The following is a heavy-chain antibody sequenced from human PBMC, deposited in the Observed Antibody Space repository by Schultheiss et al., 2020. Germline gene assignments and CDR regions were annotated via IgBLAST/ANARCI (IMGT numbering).Heavy chain of an antibody. V-gene: IGHV4-59*08. CDR2: IYYSGST. CDR3: ARTGTSEYFQH. CDR1: GGSISSYY. J-gene: IGHJ1*01. Sequence: SETLSLTCTVSGGSISSYYWSWIRQPPGKGLEWIGYIYYSGSTNYNPSLKSRVTISVDRSQNQFSLMLTSVTAADTAMYYCARTGTSEYFQHWGQGILVTVSS. D-gene: IGHD6-13*01.